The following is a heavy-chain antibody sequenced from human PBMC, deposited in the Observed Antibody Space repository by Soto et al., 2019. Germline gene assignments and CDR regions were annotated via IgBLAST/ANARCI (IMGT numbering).Heavy chain of an antibody. J-gene: IGHJ4*02. Sequence: ASVKVSCKASGYTFTSYAMHWVRQAPRQRLEWMGWINTGDVNAKYSQNFQGRVTITKDTSASTVYMELSSLRSEDTAVYYCARSYKLYYFDSSGYLDYWGQGTLVTVSS. V-gene: IGHV1-3*04. D-gene: IGHD3-22*01. CDR1: GYTFTSYA. CDR3: ARSYKLYYFDSSGYLDY. CDR2: INTGDVNA.